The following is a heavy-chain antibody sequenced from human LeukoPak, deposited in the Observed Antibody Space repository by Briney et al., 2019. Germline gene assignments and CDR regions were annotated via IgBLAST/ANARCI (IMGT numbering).Heavy chain of an antibody. Sequence: SVKVSCKASGGTFISYPISWVRQAPGQGLEWMGRIIPILGIANYAQKVQGRVTITADESTNTAYMELSSLGSEDTAVYYCASRTYDSSGYYLYYFDYWGQGTLVTVSS. CDR2: IIPILGIA. CDR1: GGTFISYP. CDR3: ASRTYDSSGYYLYYFDY. D-gene: IGHD3-22*01. V-gene: IGHV1-69*02. J-gene: IGHJ4*02.